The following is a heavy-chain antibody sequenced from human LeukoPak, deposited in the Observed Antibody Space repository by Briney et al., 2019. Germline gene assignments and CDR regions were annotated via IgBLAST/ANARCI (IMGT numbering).Heavy chain of an antibody. CDR3: ARDHSTSYSAGAFDI. Sequence: GGSLRLSCAASGFTFSSYWMHWVRQAPGKGLVWVSRINSDGSSTSYADSVKGRFTISRDNAKNTLYLQMNSLRAEDTAVYYCARDHSTSYSAGAFDIWGQGTMVTVSS. CDR2: INSDGSST. CDR1: GFTFSSYW. J-gene: IGHJ3*02. D-gene: IGHD2-2*01. V-gene: IGHV3-74*01.